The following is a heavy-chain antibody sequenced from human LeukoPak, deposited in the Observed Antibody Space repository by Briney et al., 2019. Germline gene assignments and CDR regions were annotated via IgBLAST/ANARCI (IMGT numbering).Heavy chain of an antibody. D-gene: IGHD3-3*01. CDR1: GFTFSSYS. J-gene: IGHJ4*02. CDR2: ISSSRSYK. CDR3: ARDRNTDFWSGYYTNYFDY. Sequence: PGGSLRLSCAASGFTFSSYSMNWVRQAPGKGLEWVSSISSSRSYKYYADSLKGRFTISRDNAKNSLYLQMNSLTAEDTAVYYCARDRNTDFWSGYYTNYFDYWGQGTLVIVSS. V-gene: IGHV3-21*01.